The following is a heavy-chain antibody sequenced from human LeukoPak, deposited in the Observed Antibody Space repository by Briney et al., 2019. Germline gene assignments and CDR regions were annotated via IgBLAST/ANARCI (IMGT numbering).Heavy chain of an antibody. Sequence: GASVKVSCKASGGTFSSYAISWVRQAPGQGLEWMGGIIPIFGTANYAQKFQGRVTITTDESTSTAYMELSSLRSEDTAVYYCASGPSVPAAIPYYSDYWGQGTLVTVSS. CDR2: IIPIFGTA. CDR1: GGTFSSYA. D-gene: IGHD2-2*01. J-gene: IGHJ4*02. V-gene: IGHV1-69*05. CDR3: ASGPSVPAAIPYYSDY.